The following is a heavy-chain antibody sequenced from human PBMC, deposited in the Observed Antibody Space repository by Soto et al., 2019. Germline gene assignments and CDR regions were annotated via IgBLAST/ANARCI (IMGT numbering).Heavy chain of an antibody. Sequence: GGSLRLSCAASGFTFSSYAMHWVRQAPGKGLEYVSAISSNGGSTYYADSVKGGFTISRDNSKNTLYLQMGSLRAEDMAVYYCARSDYDSSGYDYYYYGMDVWGQGTTVTVSS. CDR1: GFTFSSYA. V-gene: IGHV3-64*02. CDR3: ARSDYDSSGYDYYYYGMDV. J-gene: IGHJ6*02. D-gene: IGHD3-22*01. CDR2: ISSNGGST.